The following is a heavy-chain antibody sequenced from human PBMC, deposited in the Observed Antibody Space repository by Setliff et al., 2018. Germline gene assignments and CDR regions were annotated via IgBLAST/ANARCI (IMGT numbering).Heavy chain of an antibody. Sequence: SETLSLTCTVSGGSSSSHYWSWIRQPPGKGLEWIGYIHYSGTTNYNPSLKSRVTLSLDTAKNQFSLELRAVTAADTALYYCAKGGLWFGEFPYYFDYWGQGTLVTVSS. CDR3: AKGGLWFGEFPYYFDY. CDR2: IHYSGTT. CDR1: GGSSSSHY. V-gene: IGHV4-59*11. D-gene: IGHD3-10*01. J-gene: IGHJ4*02.